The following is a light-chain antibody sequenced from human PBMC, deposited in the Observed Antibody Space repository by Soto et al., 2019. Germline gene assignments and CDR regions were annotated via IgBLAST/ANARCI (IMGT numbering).Light chain of an antibody. Sequence: QAVVTQPPSASGTPGQRVTISCSGSSSNIGSNYVSWYQQLPGTAPKLLIYRNNQRPSGVPDRFSGSKSGTSASLAISGLRSEDEADYYCAAWDDSLRGVVFGGGTQLTVL. CDR3: AAWDDSLRGVV. J-gene: IGLJ2*01. CDR1: SSNIGSNY. CDR2: RNN. V-gene: IGLV1-47*01.